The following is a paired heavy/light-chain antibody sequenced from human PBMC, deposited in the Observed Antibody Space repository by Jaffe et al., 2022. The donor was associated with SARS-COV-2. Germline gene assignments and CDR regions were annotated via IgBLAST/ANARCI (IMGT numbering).Heavy chain of an antibody. J-gene: IGHJ4*02. CDR1: GFTFDDYA. D-gene: IGHD3-3*01. CDR3: AKDANYDFWSGSHTPTHFDY. CDR2: ISGDGGST. V-gene: IGHV3-43*02. Sequence: EVQLVESGGGVVQPGGSLRLSCAASGFTFDDYAMHWVRQAPGKGLEWVSLISGDGGSTYYADSVKGRFTISRDNSKNSLYLQMNSLRTEDTALYYCAKDANYDFWSGSHTPTHFDYWGQGTLVTVSS.
Light chain of an antibody. CDR3: QQYYSYPRLT. V-gene: IGKV1-8*01. CDR2: AAS. J-gene: IGKJ4*01. CDR1: QGISSY. Sequence: AIRMTQSPSSFSASTGDRVTITCRASQGISSYLAWYQQKPGKAPKLLIYAASTLQSGVPSRFSGSGSGTDFTLTISCLQSEDFATYYCQQYYSYPRLTFGGGTKVEIK.